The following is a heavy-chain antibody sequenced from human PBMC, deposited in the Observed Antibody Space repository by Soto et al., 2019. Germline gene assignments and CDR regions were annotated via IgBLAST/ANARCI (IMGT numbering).Heavy chain of an antibody. Sequence: GGSLRLSCAASGFTFSSYAMSWVRQAPGKGLEWVSVISGSGSSTYYADSVKGRFTISRDNSKKTLYVQMNSLRAEDTAVYYCAKMSDFWSGSPTYHFDYWGQGTQVTVSS. J-gene: IGHJ4*02. CDR2: ISGSGSST. CDR1: GFTFSSYA. CDR3: AKMSDFWSGSPTYHFDY. D-gene: IGHD3-3*01. V-gene: IGHV3-23*01.